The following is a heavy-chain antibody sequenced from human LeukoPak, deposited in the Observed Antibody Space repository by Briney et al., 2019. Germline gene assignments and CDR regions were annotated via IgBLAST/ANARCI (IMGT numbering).Heavy chain of an antibody. D-gene: IGHD5-18*01. CDR2: IKQEGSEK. CDR1: GFTFSSYW. V-gene: IGHV3-7*01. Sequence: GGSVRLSCAASGFTFSSYWMNWLRKAPGGGLEGVANIKQEGSEKYYVDSVKGRFTISRDNAKISVYLQMNSLRAEDTAVYYCGRDRAMGEYWGQGALVTVSS. J-gene: IGHJ4*02. CDR3: GRDRAMGEY.